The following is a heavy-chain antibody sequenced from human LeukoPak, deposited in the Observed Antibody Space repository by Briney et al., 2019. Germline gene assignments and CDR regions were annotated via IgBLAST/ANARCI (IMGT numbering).Heavy chain of an antibody. CDR3: AKDGGSSWFTEWLDY. CDR1: GFTFSSYA. CDR2: ISGSGGST. D-gene: IGHD6-13*01. J-gene: IGHJ4*02. Sequence: GGSLRLSCAPSGFTFSSYAMSWVRQAPGKGLEWVSAISGSGGSTYYADSVKGRFTISRDNSKNTLYLQMNSLRAEDTAVYYCAKDGGSSWFTEWLDYWGQGTLVTVSS. V-gene: IGHV3-23*01.